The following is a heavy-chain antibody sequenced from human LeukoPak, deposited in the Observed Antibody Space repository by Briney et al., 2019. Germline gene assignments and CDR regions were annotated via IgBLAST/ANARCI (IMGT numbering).Heavy chain of an antibody. CDR2: ISAYNGNT. Sequence: GASVKVSCKASGYTFASYGISWVRQAPGQGLEWMGWISAYNGNTNYAQKLQGRVTMTTDTSTSTAYVELRSLRSDDTAVYYCARDHGVVVVPAATDYWGQGTLVTVSS. CDR1: GYTFASYG. J-gene: IGHJ4*02. V-gene: IGHV1-18*01. D-gene: IGHD2-2*01. CDR3: ARDHGVVVVPAATDY.